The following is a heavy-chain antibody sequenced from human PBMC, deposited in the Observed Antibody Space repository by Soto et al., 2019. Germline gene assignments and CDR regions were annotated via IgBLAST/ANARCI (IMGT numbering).Heavy chain of an antibody. CDR3: ARLNYFDGSGHNAFDI. V-gene: IGHV4-59*08. Sequence: QVQLQEPGPGLVKPSETLSLTCSVSGDSISSFYWSWIRQPPGKGLEWIGFMYYSGSTNYNPSLKSRVTISVDTSKNKFSLKLSSGIAADTAVYYCARLNYFDGSGHNAFDIWGQGTTVTVSS. J-gene: IGHJ3*02. CDR2: MYYSGST. CDR1: GDSISSFY. D-gene: IGHD3-22*01.